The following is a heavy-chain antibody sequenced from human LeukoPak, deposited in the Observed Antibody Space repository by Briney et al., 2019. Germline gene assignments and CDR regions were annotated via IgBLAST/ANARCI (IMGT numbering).Heavy chain of an antibody. CDR3: ARITMSRFDP. J-gene: IGHJ5*02. Sequence: GGSLRLSCAASGFTFSSYDMSWIRQAPGKGLEWVSVISGSGSSTYYADSVKGRFTISRDNSKSTMYLQMNSLRAEDTAVYYCARITMSRFDPWGQGTLVTVS. D-gene: IGHD3-10*02. CDR1: GFTFSSYD. V-gene: IGHV3-23*01. CDR2: ISGSGSST.